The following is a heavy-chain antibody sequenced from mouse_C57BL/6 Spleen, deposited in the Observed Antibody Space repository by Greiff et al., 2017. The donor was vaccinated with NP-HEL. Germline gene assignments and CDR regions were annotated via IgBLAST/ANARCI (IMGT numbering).Heavy chain of an antibody. CDR2: ISDGGSYT. CDR3: ARGGVTTLYYFDY. J-gene: IGHJ2*01. D-gene: IGHD2-2*01. V-gene: IGHV5-4*01. CDR1: GFTFSSYA. Sequence: EVQRVESGGGLVKPGGSLKLSCAASGFTFSSYAMSWVRQTPEKRLEWVATISDGGSYTYYPDNVKGRFTISRDNAKNNLYLQMSHLKSEDTAMYYCARGGVTTLYYFDYWGQGTTLTVSS.